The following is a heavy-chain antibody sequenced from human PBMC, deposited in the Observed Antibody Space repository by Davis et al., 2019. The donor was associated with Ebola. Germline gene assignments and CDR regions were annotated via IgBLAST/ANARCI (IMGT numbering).Heavy chain of an antibody. J-gene: IGHJ4*02. CDR3: TRVIDGDYDGN. CDR1: GFSFSAFG. D-gene: IGHD4-17*01. V-gene: IGHV3-33*01. CDR2: IWYDGTKQ. Sequence: GGSLRLSCAASGFSFSAFGMHWVRQAPGKGLEWVALIWYDGTKQYYADSVNGRFTISRDNSKNTLYLQMNSLRAEDAAVYYCTRVIDGDYDGNWGQGTLVTVAS.